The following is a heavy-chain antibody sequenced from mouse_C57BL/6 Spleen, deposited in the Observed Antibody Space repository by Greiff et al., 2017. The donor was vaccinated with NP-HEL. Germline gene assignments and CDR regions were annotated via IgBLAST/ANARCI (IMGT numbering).Heavy chain of an antibody. D-gene: IGHD4-1*01. V-gene: IGHV10-1*01. J-gene: IGHJ2*01. CDR3: VRQPGTGFDY. CDR2: IRSKSNNYAT. Sequence: EVHLVESGGGLVQPKGSLKLSCAASGFSFNTYAMNWVRQAPGKGLEWVARIRSKSNNYATYYADSVKDRFTISRDDSESMLYLQMNNLKTEDTAMYYCVRQPGTGFDYWGQGTTLTVSS. CDR1: GFSFNTYA.